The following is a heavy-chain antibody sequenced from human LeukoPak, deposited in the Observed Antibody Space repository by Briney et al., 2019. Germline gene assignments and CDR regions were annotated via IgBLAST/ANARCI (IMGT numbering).Heavy chain of an antibody. J-gene: IGHJ4*02. V-gene: IGHV3-74*01. CDR3: AKGLTGYETPFDY. CDR2: INSDGSST. CDR1: GFTFSSYW. Sequence: GGSLRLSCAASGFTFSSYWMHWVRQAPGKGLVWVSRINSDGSSTSYADSVKGRFTISRDNAKNSLYLQMNSLRAEDMALYYCAKGLTGYETPFDYWGQGTLVTVSS. D-gene: IGHD3-9*01.